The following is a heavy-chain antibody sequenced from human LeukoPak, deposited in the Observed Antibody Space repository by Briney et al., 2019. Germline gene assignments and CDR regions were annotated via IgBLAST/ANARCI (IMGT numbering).Heavy chain of an antibody. D-gene: IGHD3-22*01. J-gene: IGHJ4*02. CDR1: GFTFSNYN. CDR3: ARVRDSSGYLDY. V-gene: IGHV3-21*01. Sequence: GGSLRLSCAASGFTFSNYNMNWVRQAPGKGLEWVSTISSSRSSYIYYADSVKGRFTISRDNAKNSLYLQMNSLRAEDTAVYYCARVRDSSGYLDYWGQGTLVTVSS. CDR2: ISSSRSSYI.